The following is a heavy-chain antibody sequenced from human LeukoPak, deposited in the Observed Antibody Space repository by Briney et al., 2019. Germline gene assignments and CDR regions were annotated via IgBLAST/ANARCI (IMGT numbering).Heavy chain of an antibody. CDR1: DGSTTGYY. V-gene: IGHV4-59*08. D-gene: IGHD3-10*01. J-gene: IGHJ3*01. Sequence: SETLSLTCSVSDGSTTGYYWSWIRQPPGKGLEWIAYVYYTGRTLYNPSLESRVTISVDTSKPQFSLTVTSVTAADTAVYYCARHMSVSYDAFDLWGRGTTVTVSS. CDR3: ARHMSVSYDAFDL. CDR2: VYYTGRT.